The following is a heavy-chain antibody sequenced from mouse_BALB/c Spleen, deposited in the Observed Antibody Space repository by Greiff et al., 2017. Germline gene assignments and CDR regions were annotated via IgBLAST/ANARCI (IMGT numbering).Heavy chain of an antibody. J-gene: IGHJ3*01. Sequence: VQLKESGPGLVKPSQSLSLTCSVTGYSITSGYYWNWIRQFPGNKLEWMGYISYDGSNNYNPSLKNRISITRDTSKNQFFLKLNSVTTEDTATYYCARENDYDDDGAWFAYWGQGTLVTVSA. V-gene: IGHV3-6*02. D-gene: IGHD2-4*01. CDR3: ARENDYDDDGAWFAY. CDR1: GYSITSGYY. CDR2: ISYDGSN.